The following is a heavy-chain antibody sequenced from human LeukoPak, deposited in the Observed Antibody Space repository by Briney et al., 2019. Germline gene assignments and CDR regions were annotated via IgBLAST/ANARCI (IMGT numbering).Heavy chain of an antibody. J-gene: IGHJ4*02. Sequence: GGSLRLSYAASGFTFDDYAMHWVRQAPGKGLEWVSGISWNSGSIGYADSVKGRFTISRDNAKNSLYLQMNSLRAEDMALYYCAKEGLLRNFDYWGQGTLVTVSS. V-gene: IGHV3-9*03. CDR2: ISWNSGSI. D-gene: IGHD3-22*01. CDR3: AKEGLLRNFDY. CDR1: GFTFDDYA.